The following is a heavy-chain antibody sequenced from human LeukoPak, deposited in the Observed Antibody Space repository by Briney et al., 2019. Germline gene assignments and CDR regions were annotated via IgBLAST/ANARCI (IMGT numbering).Heavy chain of an antibody. D-gene: IGHD3-22*01. CDR3: ARDNYYDSSGLDY. CDR1: GFTFSSYG. J-gene: IGHJ4*02. Sequence: GRSLRLSCAASGFTFSSYGMHWVRQAPGKGLEWVAVIWYDGSNKYYADSVKGRFTISRDNSKNTLYLQMNSLRAEDTAVYYCARDNYYDSSGLDYWGQGTLVTVSS. V-gene: IGHV3-33*01. CDR2: IWYDGSNK.